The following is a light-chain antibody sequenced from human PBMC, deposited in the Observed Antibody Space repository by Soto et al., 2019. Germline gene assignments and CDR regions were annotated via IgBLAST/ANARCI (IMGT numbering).Light chain of an antibody. V-gene: IGLV2-23*02. CDR1: SSDVGSYNL. J-gene: IGLJ1*01. CDR3: DSYAGRSTSV. CDR2: EVT. Sequence: QSVLTQPASVSGSPGQSITISCTGTSSDVGSYNLVSWYQQHPGKAPKLMIYEVTKRPSGVSNRFSGSKSGNTASLTISGLQAEDEADYYCDSYAGRSTSVFGTGTKVPS.